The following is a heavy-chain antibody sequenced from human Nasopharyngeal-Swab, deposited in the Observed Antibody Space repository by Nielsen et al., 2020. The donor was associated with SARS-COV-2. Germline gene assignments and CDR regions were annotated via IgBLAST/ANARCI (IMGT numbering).Heavy chain of an antibody. J-gene: IGHJ2*01. V-gene: IGHV4-34*01. CDR3: ARGSGGNLGELSSFRLGFDL. CDR2: INHSGGT. CDR1: GGSFSGYY. Sequence: GSLRLSCAVYGGSFSGYYWSWIRQPPGKGLEWIGEINHSGGTNYNPSLKSRVTISVDTSKNQFSLKLSSVTAADTAVYYCARGSGGNLGELSSFRLGFDLWGRGTLVTVSS. D-gene: IGHD3-16*02.